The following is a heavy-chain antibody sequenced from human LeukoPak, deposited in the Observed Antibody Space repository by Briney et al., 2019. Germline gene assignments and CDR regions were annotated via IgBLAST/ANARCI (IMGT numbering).Heavy chain of an antibody. CDR1: GFTFSSYA. V-gene: IGHV3-23*01. J-gene: IGHJ4*02. CDR3: TKVRVATKLTTELDY. CDR2: ISDSGGST. Sequence: GGSLRLSCAASGFTFSSYAMTWGRQAPGKGLEWDSGISDSGGSTFNADSVKGRFTISRDNSKNTLYLQMNSLRAEDTAVYYCTKVRVATKLTTELDYWGQGTLVTVSS. D-gene: IGHD4-17*01.